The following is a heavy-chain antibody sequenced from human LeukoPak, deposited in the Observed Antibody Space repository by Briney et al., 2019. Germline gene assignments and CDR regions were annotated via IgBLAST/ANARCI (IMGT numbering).Heavy chain of an antibody. CDR3: AKAGGRYQLLLSYYYYYMDV. D-gene: IGHD2-2*01. V-gene: IGHV3-30*02. J-gene: IGHJ6*03. CDR1: GFTFSSYG. Sequence: GGSLRLSCAASGFTFSSYGMHWVRQAPGKGLEWVAFIRYDGSNKYYADSVKGRFTISRDNSKNTLYPQMNSLRAEDTAVYYCAKAGGRYQLLLSYYYYYMDVWGKGTTVTVSS. CDR2: IRYDGSNK.